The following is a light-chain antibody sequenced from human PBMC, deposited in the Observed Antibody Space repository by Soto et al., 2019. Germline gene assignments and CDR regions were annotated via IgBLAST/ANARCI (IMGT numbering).Light chain of an antibody. CDR3: PQHGSSPLT. CDR2: GAS. V-gene: IGKV3-20*01. J-gene: IGKJ1*01. Sequence: EIVLTQSPGTLSLSPGERATLSCRASQSVSSSYLAWYQQKPGQAPRLLIYGASSRATGIPDRFSGSGSGTDFTLTISRLEPEDFAVYYCPQHGSSPLTFGQGTKVEIK. CDR1: QSVSSSY.